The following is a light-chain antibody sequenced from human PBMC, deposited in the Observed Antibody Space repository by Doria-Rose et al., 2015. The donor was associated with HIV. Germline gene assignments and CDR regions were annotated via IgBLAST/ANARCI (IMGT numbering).Light chain of an antibody. CDR2: DNN. Sequence: QSVLTQPPSVSAAPGQKVTISCSGSSSNIGNNYVSWYQQLPGTAPKLLIYDNNKRPSGIPDGFSGSKSGTSATLGITGLQTGDEADYYCGTWDSSLSAGWVFGGGTKLTVL. J-gene: IGLJ3*02. V-gene: IGLV1-51*01. CDR1: SSNIGNNY. CDR3: GTWDSSLSAGWV.